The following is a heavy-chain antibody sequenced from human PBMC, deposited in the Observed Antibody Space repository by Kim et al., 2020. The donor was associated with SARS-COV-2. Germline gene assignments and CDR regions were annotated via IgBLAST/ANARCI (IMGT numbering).Heavy chain of an antibody. CDR1: GFTLKNYG. CDR2: VWSHGRST. Sequence: GGSLRLSCVGSGFTLKNYGMHWVRQAPGKGLEWVAVVWSHGRSTYYADSVKGRFTISKDDSKNTLFLQMNSLKLEDTAEYYCARDMSVGRPLFDDWGQGT. D-gene: IGHD1-26*01. CDR3: ARDMSVGRPLFDD. V-gene: IGHV3-33*01. J-gene: IGHJ4*02.